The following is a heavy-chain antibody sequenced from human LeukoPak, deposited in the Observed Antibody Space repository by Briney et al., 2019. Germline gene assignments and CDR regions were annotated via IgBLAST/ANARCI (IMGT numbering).Heavy chain of an antibody. V-gene: IGHV4-59*12. CDR1: GGSISSYC. D-gene: IGHD3-22*01. CDR3: ARIGLDSSGYYCENWFDP. Sequence: PSETLSLTCTVSGGSISSYCWSWIRQPPGKELEWIGYIYDSGSTLYNPSLKSRVTMSVDTSKNQFSLKLSSVTAADTAVYYCARIGLDSSGYYCENWFDPWGQGTLVTVSS. CDR2: IYDSGST. J-gene: IGHJ5*02.